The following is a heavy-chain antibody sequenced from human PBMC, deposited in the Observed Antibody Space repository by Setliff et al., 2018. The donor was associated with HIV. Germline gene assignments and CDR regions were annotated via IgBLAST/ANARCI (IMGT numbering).Heavy chain of an antibody. CDR2: TNAGSGNT. D-gene: IGHD2-15*01. V-gene: IGHV1-3*01. J-gene: IGHJ5*01. CDR1: GYSFSNFA. CDR3: ARVRCSGANCFNWFDF. Sequence: ASVKVSCKASGYSFSNFAIHWVRQAPGQRLEWLGWTNAGSGNTRYSQKFQDRLTITRDTSARTVYMELSSLKSEDTAVYYCARVRCSGANCFNWFDFWGQGTPVTVSS.